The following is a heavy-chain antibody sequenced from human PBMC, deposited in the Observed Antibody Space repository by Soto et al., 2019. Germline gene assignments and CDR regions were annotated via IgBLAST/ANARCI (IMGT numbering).Heavy chain of an antibody. J-gene: IGHJ4*02. Sequence: GGSLRLSCAASGFTFSSYAMSWVRQAPGKGLEWVSAISGSGGSTYYADSVKGRFTISRDNSKNTLYLQMNSLRAEDTAVYYCARPDVLRFLEWLWGGSGGPDYWGQGTLVTVSS. D-gene: IGHD3-3*01. CDR2: ISGSGGST. CDR1: GFTFSSYA. CDR3: ARPDVLRFLEWLWGGSGGPDY. V-gene: IGHV3-23*01.